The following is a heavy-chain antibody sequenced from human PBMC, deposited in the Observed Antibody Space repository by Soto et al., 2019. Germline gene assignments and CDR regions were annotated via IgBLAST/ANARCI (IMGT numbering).Heavy chain of an antibody. D-gene: IGHD6-13*01. J-gene: IGHJ6*02. CDR2: IIPIFGTA. V-gene: IGHV1-69*01. Sequence: QVQLVQSGAEVKKPGSSVKVSCKASGGTFSSYAISWVRQAPGQGLEWMGGIIPIFGTANYAQKFQGRVTITADESTSIAYFELSSLRSEDTGVYYCARDGGLAAANYYGMDVWGQGTTVTVSS. CDR1: GGTFSSYA. CDR3: ARDGGLAAANYYGMDV.